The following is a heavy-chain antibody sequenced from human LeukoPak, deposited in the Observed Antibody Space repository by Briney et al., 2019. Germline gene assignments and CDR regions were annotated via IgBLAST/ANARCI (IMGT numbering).Heavy chain of an antibody. D-gene: IGHD3-22*01. V-gene: IGHV1-69*04. CDR2: IIPILGIA. CDR1: GGTFGSYA. Sequence: SVKVSCKASGGTFGSYAISWVRQAPGQGLEWMGRIIPILGIANYAQKFQGRVTITADKSTSTAYMELSSLRSEDTAVYYCARESSYYDSSGYPFDYWGQGTLVTVSS. CDR3: ARESSYYDSSGYPFDY. J-gene: IGHJ4*02.